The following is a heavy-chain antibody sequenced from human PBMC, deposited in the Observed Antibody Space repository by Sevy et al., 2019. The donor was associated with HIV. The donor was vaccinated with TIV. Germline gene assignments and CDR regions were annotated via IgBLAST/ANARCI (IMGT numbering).Heavy chain of an antibody. CDR3: ARDLGYESSGYPPFFDP. J-gene: IGHJ5*02. CDR2: ISYDGNIR. Sequence: GGSLRLSCAASGLTFSSHAMHWVRQAPGKGLESVAVISYDGNIRYYGDSVKGRFTISRDDSKNTLYLQMNSLRAEDTAVYYCARDLGYESSGYPPFFDPRGQGTLVTVSS. CDR1: GLTFSSHA. D-gene: IGHD3-22*01. V-gene: IGHV3-30-3*01.